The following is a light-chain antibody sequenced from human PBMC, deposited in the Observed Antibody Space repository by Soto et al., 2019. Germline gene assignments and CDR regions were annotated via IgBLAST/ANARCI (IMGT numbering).Light chain of an antibody. V-gene: IGLV2-11*01. CDR1: SSDVDDYNY. Sequence: QSVLTQPRSVSGSPGQSVTISCTGTSSDVDDYNYVSWFQQHPGKAPKLMIYDVSERPSGVPDRFSGSKSGNTASLTISGLQAEDEADYYCSSYGGTFYVFGTGTKVTVL. J-gene: IGLJ1*01. CDR2: DVS. CDR3: SSYGGTFYV.